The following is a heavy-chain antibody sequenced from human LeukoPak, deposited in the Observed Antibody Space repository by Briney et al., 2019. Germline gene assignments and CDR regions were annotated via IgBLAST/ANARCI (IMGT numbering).Heavy chain of an antibody. CDR2: ISDSGGST. J-gene: IGHJ4*02. CDR1: GITLSNYG. CDR3: AKRGVVIRVILVGFHKEAYYFDS. V-gene: IGHV3-23*01. Sequence: GGYLRLSCAVSGITLSNYGMSWVRQAPGRGLEWVAGISDSGGSTNYADSVKGRFTISRDNPKNTLYLQMNSLRAEDTAVYFCAKRGVVIRVILVGFHKEAYYFDSWGQGALVTVSS. D-gene: IGHD3-22*01.